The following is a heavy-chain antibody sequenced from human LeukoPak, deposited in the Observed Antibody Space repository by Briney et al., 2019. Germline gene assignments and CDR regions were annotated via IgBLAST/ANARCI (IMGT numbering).Heavy chain of an antibody. CDR1: GFTFSSYA. CDR3: AKDDYGDYGGFDY. V-gene: IGHV3-23*01. J-gene: IGHJ4*02. CDR2: ITGSGGST. Sequence: GGSLRLSCAASGFTFSSYAMSWVRQAPGKGLEWVSAITGSGGSTYYADSVKGRFTISRDNSKNTLDLQMNSLRAEDTAVYYCAKDDYGDYGGFDYWGQGTLVTVSS. D-gene: IGHD4-17*01.